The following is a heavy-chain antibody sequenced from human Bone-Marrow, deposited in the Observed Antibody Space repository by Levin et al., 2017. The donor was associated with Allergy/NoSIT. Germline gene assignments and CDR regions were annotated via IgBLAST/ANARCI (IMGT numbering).Heavy chain of an antibody. V-gene: IGHV4-39*01. CDR2: IYYSGST. Sequence: SQTLSLPCTVSGGSISSSGYYWGWIRQSPGKGLEWIGNIYYSGSTYYNPSLKSRVTISVDTSKNQFSLKLSSVTAADTAVNYCARGSYSYSYGYDLAYWGQGTLVTVSS. CDR1: GGSISSSGYY. CDR3: ARGSYSYSYGYDLAY. D-gene: IGHD5-18*01. J-gene: IGHJ4*02.